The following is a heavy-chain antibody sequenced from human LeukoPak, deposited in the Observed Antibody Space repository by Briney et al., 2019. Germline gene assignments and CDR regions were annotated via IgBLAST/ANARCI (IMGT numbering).Heavy chain of an antibody. CDR1: GFTFSNAW. J-gene: IGHJ6*02. D-gene: IGHD3/OR15-3a*01. CDR3: ARDHVDQGGAYYYYGMDV. V-gene: IGHV3-15*01. CDR2: IKSKTDGGTT. Sequence: PGGSLRLSCAASGFTFSNAWMSWVRQAPGKGLEWVGRIKSKTDGGTTDYAAPVKGRFTISRDNSKNTLYLQMNSLRAEDTAVYFCARDHVDQGGAYYYYGMDVWGQGTTVTVSS.